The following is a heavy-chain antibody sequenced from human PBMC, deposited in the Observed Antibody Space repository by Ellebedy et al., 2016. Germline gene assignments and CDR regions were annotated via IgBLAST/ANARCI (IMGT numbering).Heavy chain of an antibody. J-gene: IGHJ4*02. D-gene: IGHD3-10*01. CDR1: GYNFTNYW. Sequence: GESLKISCKGSGYNFTNYWIGWVRQMPGKGLEWMGIIYPGDSDTTYSPSFQGRVTISAAKSISTAYLQWSSLKASDTAMHYCVLWFVETPDYWGQGTLVTVSS. CDR3: VLWFVETPDY. CDR2: IYPGDSDT. V-gene: IGHV5-51*01.